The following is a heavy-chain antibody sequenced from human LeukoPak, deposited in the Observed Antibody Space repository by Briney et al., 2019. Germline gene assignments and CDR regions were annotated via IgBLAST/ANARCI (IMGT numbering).Heavy chain of an antibody. J-gene: IGHJ4*02. CDR3: ARARYSSGWYYFDY. V-gene: IGHV3-33*01. CDR1: GFTFSSYG. CDR2: IWYDGSNK. Sequence: GGSLRLSCAASGFTFSSYGMHWVRQAPGKGLEWVAVIWYDGSNKYYADSVKGQFTISRDNSKNTLYLQMNSLRAEDTAVYYCARARYSSGWYYFDYWGQGTLVTVSS. D-gene: IGHD6-19*01.